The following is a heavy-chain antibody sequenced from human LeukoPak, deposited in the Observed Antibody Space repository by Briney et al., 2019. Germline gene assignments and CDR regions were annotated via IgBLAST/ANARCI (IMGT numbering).Heavy chain of an antibody. D-gene: IGHD3-22*01. Sequence: PSETLSLTCAVYGGSFSGYYWNWIRQPPGKGLEWLGEINHSGSTNYNPSLKSRVTISVDTSKNQFSLKLSSVTAADTAVYYCARRQRKGSSGIFDYWGQGTLVTVSS. V-gene: IGHV4-34*01. CDR3: ARRQRKGSSGIFDY. J-gene: IGHJ4*02. CDR2: INHSGST. CDR1: GGSFSGYY.